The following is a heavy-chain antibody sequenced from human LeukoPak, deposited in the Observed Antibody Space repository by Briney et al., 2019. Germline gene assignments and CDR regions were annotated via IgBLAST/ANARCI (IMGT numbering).Heavy chain of an antibody. CDR1: GFTFSSYA. V-gene: IGHV3-21*01. CDR2: ISSSSSYI. CDR3: ARDPALRSSGAFDI. D-gene: IGHD6-6*01. J-gene: IGHJ3*02. Sequence: GGSLRLSCAASGFTFSSYAMSWVRQAPGKGLEWVSSISSSSSYIYYADSVKGRFTISRDNAKNSLYLQMNSLRAEDTAVYYCARDPALRSSGAFDIWGQGTMVTVSS.